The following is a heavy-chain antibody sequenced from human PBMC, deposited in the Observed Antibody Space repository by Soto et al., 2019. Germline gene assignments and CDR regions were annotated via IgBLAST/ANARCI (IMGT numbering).Heavy chain of an antibody. CDR1: GGTFSSYA. CDR3: ARVKYYYDSSGKDDFDI. V-gene: IGHV1-69*13. J-gene: IGHJ3*02. CDR2: IIPIFGTA. D-gene: IGHD3-22*01. Sequence: ASVKVSCKASGGTFSSYAISWVRQAPGQGLEWMGGIIPIFGTANYAQKFQGRVTITADESTSTAYMELSSLRSEDTAVYYCARVKYYYDSSGKDDFDIWGQGTMVTVSS.